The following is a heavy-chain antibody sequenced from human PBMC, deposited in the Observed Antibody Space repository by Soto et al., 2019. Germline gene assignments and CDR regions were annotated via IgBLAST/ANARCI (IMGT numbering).Heavy chain of an antibody. D-gene: IGHD3-10*01. CDR3: ARRKVRGVIINDY. J-gene: IGHJ4*02. CDR2: IYYSGST. V-gene: IGHV4-39*01. Sequence: SETLSLTCTVSGGSISSSSYYWGWIRQPPGKGLEWIGSIYYSGSTYYNPSLKSRVTISVDTSKNQFSLKLSSVTAADTAVYYCARRKVRGVIINDYWGQGTLVTVSS. CDR1: GGSISSSSYY.